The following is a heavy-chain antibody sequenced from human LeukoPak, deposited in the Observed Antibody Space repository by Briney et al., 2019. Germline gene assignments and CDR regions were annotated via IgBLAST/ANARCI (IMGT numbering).Heavy chain of an antibody. J-gene: IGHJ4*02. D-gene: IGHD3-22*01. CDR1: GGSISSYY. V-gene: IGHV4-4*07. Sequence: PSESLSLTCTVSGGSISSYYWSWIRQPAGKGLEWIGRIYTSGSTNYNPSLKSRVTMSVDTPKNQFSLKLSSVTAADTAVYYCARSVPSTYYYDSSPFDYWGQGTLVTVSS. CDR2: IYTSGST. CDR3: ARSVPSTYYYDSSPFDY.